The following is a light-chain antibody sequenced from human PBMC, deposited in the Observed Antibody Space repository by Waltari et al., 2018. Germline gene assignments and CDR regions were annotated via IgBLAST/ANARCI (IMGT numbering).Light chain of an antibody. CDR2: GGS. CDR3: QQYNNWPYT. Sequence: EILMTQSPATLSVSPGETATLSCGASQSVGRNLAWYQQSPGQPPRLLMFGGSTRASGLPARFSGSWSGTEFTLTISSLQTEDFAVYYCQQYNNWPYTFGQGTKLEIK. CDR1: QSVGRN. J-gene: IGKJ2*01. V-gene: IGKV3-15*01.